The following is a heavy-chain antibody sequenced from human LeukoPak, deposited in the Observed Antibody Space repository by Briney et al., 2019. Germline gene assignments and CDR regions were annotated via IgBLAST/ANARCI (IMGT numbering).Heavy chain of an antibody. Sequence: GRSLRLSCAAPGFTFSTYGMHWVRQAPGMGLEWVVLISYDESNEYHADYVKGRFSISRDNSKNTLYLQMNSLRAEDTAVYYCAKDREVAGTFLPDYWGQETLVTVSS. CDR1: GFTFSTYG. D-gene: IGHD6-19*01. CDR2: ISYDESNE. V-gene: IGHV3-30*18. J-gene: IGHJ4*02. CDR3: AKDREVAGTFLPDY.